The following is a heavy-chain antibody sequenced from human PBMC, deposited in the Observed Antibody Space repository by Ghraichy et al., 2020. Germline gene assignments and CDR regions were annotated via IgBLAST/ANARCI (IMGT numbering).Heavy chain of an antibody. CDR3: APLVRGVMGSPLGSKWFEP. Sequence: SETLSLTCTVSGGSIISSSYDWGWIRQPPGKGLEWIGNMFYSGSPYYNPSLESRVTISVDTSKNQFSLKLSSVTGADTAVYYCAPLVRGVMGSPLGSKWFEPWGQGTLVTVSS. V-gene: IGHV4-39*01. CDR1: GGSIISSSYD. J-gene: IGHJ5*02. CDR2: MFYSGSP. D-gene: IGHD3-10*01.